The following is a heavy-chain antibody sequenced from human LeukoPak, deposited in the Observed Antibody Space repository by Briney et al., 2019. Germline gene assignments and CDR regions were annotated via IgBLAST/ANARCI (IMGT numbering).Heavy chain of an antibody. CDR3: ARGPYGSKAFDI. D-gene: IGHD3-10*01. CDR1: GFTFSSYA. Sequence: SGGSLRLSCAASGFTFSSYAMHWVRQAPRKGLEYVSAISSNGGSTYYANSVKGRFTISRDNSKNTLYLQMGSLRAEDMAVYYCARGPYGSKAFDIWGQGTMVTVSS. CDR2: ISSNGGST. J-gene: IGHJ3*02. V-gene: IGHV3-64*01.